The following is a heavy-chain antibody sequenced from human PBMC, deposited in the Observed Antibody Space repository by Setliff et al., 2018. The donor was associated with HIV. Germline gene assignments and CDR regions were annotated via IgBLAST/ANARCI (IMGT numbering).Heavy chain of an antibody. CDR2: INHSGST. Sequence: PSETLSLTCAVYGGSFSGYYWNWIRQPPGKGLEWIGEINHSGSTNYNPSLKGRVTISVDTSKSQFSLKLSSVTAADTAVYYCVRKEVIGPRRLYYYLDLWGRGTLVTVSS. V-gene: IGHV4-34*01. D-gene: IGHD6-6*01. CDR3: VRKEVIGPRRLYYYLDL. J-gene: IGHJ2*01. CDR1: GGSFSGYY.